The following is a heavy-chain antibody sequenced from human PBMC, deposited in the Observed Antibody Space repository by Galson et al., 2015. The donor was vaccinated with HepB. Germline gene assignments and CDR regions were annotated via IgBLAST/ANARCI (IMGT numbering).Heavy chain of an antibody. CDR3: ARVRPVVGSRTDAFDI. D-gene: IGHD2-2*01. CDR2: IIPIFGTA. J-gene: IGHJ3*02. V-gene: IGHV1-69*13. CDR1: GGTFSSYA. Sequence: SVKVSCKASGGTFSSYAISWVRQAPGQGLEWMGGIIPIFGTANYAQKFQGRVTITADESTSTAYMELSSLRSEDTAVYYCARVRPVVGSRTDAFDIWGQGTMVTVSS.